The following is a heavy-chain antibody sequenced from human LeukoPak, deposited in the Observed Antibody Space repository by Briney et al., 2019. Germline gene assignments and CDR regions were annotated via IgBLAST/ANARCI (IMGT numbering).Heavy chain of an antibody. D-gene: IGHD4-17*01. CDR1: GGSLSGYY. CDR2: IKHSGST. Sequence: PSETLSLTCAVYGGSLSGYYWSWIRQPPGKGLEWIGEIKHSGSTNYNPSLKSRVTISVDTSKNQFSLKLSSVTAADTAVYYCASVYGDYGSPASPIDYWGQGTLVTVSS. J-gene: IGHJ4*02. CDR3: ASVYGDYGSPASPIDY. V-gene: IGHV4-34*01.